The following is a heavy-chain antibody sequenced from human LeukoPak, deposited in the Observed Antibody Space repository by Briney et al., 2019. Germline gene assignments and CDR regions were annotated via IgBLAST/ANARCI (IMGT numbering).Heavy chain of an antibody. V-gene: IGHV4-34*01. J-gene: IGHJ4*02. Sequence: SETLSLTCAVYGGSSSGYYWSWIRQPPGKGLEWIREINHSGSTNYNPSLKSRVTISVDTSKNQFSLKLSSVTAADTAVYYCARGLSPRINMVRGVRPPFRGVFDYWGQGTLVTVSS. D-gene: IGHD3-10*01. CDR1: GGSSSGYY. CDR3: ARGLSPRINMVRGVRPPFRGVFDY. CDR2: INHSGST.